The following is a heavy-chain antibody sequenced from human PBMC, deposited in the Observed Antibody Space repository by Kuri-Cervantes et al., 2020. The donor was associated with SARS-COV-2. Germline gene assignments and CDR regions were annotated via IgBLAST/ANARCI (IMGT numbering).Heavy chain of an antibody. J-gene: IGHJ3*02. CDR2: IKQDGSEK. CDR3: ARDAWEPDAFDI. CDR1: GFTFSSYW. Sequence: GESLKISCAASGFTFSSYWMSWVRQAPGKGLEWVANIKQDGSEKYYVDSVKGRFTISRDNAKNSLYLQMNSLRAEDTAVYYCARDAWEPDAFDIWGQGTRVTVS. V-gene: IGHV3-7*01. D-gene: IGHD1-26*01.